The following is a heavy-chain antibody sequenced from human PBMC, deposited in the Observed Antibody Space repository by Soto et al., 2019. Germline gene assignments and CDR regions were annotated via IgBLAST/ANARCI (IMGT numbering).Heavy chain of an antibody. CDR3: ARQRASVGPNDIYFYYSMDV. V-gene: IGHV4-59*01. CDR2: IYYSGST. CDR1: GGSISSYY. Sequence: ETLSLTCTVSGGSISSYYWSWIRQPPGKGLEWIGYIYYSGSTNYNPSLKSRVTISVDTSKNQFSLKLSSVTAADTAVYYCARQRASVGPNDIYFYYSMDVWGQGTTVTVSS. D-gene: IGHD1-26*01. J-gene: IGHJ6*02.